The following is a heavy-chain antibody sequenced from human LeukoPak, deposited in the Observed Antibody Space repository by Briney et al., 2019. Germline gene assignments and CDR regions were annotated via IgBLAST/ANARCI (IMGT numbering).Heavy chain of an antibody. V-gene: IGHV1-18*01. CDR1: GYTFTSYG. D-gene: IGHD3-9*01. Sequence: GASVKVSCKASGYTFTSYGISWVRQAPGQGLEWMGWISAYNGNTNYAQKLQGRVTMTTDTCTSTAYMELRSLRSDATAVYYCAIVLRYFDWSPSWFDPWGQGTLVTVSS. CDR2: ISAYNGNT. CDR3: AIVLRYFDWSPSWFDP. J-gene: IGHJ5*02.